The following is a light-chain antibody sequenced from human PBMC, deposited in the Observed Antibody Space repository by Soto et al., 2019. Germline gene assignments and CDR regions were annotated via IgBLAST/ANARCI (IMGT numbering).Light chain of an antibody. V-gene: IGKV1-5*01. Sequence: IHMTQSPSTLSASFGDTVAVTFRASQSVSGWLAWYQQKPGEAPKLLIYDASALPRGVPSRFSGSGSGTKFTLTIASLQPDDFATYYCQQYETFSGTFGPGTKVDIK. J-gene: IGKJ1*01. CDR1: QSVSGW. CDR3: QQYETFSGT. CDR2: DAS.